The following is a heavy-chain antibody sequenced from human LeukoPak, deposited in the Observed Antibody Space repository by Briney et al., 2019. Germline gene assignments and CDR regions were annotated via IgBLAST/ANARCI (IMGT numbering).Heavy chain of an antibody. CDR2: ISSDGGNQ. CDR3: ARDYHFYYYDNNAHTFDF. CDR1: GFTFRKYP. V-gene: IGHV3-30*09. Sequence: GGSLRLSCAASGFTFRKYPIHWVGQAPGKGLEWVSIISSDGGNQHYADAVKGRFVISRDNSKNVVFLHMNSLRPEDTAMYYCARDYHFYYYDNNAHTFDFWGQGTMVTVSS. J-gene: IGHJ3*01. D-gene: IGHD3-22*01.